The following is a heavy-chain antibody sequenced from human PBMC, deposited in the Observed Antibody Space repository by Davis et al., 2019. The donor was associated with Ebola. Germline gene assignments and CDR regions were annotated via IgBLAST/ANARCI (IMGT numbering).Heavy chain of an antibody. J-gene: IGHJ4*02. CDR1: GYTFTGHQ. V-gene: IGHV1-2*02. CDR3: ARDIFWSGPPHY. D-gene: IGHD3-3*01. CDR2: INPNSGGT. Sequence: ASVKVSCKASGYTFTGHQMHWVRQAPGQGLEWMGWINPNSGGTNYAQKFQGRVTMTRDTSISTAYMELSRLRSDDTAVYYCARDIFWSGPPHYWGQGTLVTVSS.